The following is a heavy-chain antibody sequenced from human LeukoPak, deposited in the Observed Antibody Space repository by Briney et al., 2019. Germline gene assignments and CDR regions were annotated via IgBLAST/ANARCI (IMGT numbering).Heavy chain of an antibody. J-gene: IGHJ6*02. D-gene: IGHD2-15*01. CDR2: ISGSGGDT. Sequence: PGGSLRLSCAASGLTFTSYAMSWVRQGPGKGLEGVSSISGSGGDTYYAYSVKGRFTISRDNSKNTLSLQMNSLRADDTAVYYCAKVLSSTPSYWYGMDVWGQGTAVSVSS. CDR1: GLTFTSYA. CDR3: AKVLSSTPSYWYGMDV. V-gene: IGHV3-23*01.